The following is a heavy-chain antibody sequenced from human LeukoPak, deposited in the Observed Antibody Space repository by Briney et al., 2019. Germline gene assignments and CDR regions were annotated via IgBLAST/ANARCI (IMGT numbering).Heavy chain of an antibody. D-gene: IGHD3-10*01. V-gene: IGHV4-30-4*01. CDR2: IYYSGST. Sequence: SQTLSLTCTVSGGSISSGDYYWSWLRQPPGKGLEWIVYIYYSGSTYYNPSLKSRVTISVDTSKNQFSLKLSSVTAADTAVYYCASTMVRGVIITHVPNYYGMDVWGQGTTVTVSS. J-gene: IGHJ6*02. CDR1: GGSISSGDYY. CDR3: ASTMVRGVIITHVPNYYGMDV.